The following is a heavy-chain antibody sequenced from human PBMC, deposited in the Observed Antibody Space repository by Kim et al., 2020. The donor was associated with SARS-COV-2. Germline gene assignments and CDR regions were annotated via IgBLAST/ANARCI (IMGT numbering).Heavy chain of an antibody. Sequence: GGSLRLSCAASGFTVSSNYMSWVRQAPGKGLEWVSDIYSSGSTYYADSVKGRFTISRDNSKNTLYLQMNSLRAEDTAVYYCARDGGGCFGGDAFDIWGQGTLVTVSS. CDR3: ARDGGGCFGGDAFDI. V-gene: IGHV3-53*01. CDR2: IYSSGST. J-gene: IGHJ3*02. D-gene: IGHD2-8*02. CDR1: GFTVSSNY.